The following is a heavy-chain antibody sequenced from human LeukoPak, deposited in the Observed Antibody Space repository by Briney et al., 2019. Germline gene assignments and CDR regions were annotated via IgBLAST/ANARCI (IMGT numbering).Heavy chain of an antibody. Sequence: SETLSLTCTVSGDSISDYYWVWIRQPPGKGLGWIGYIYFTGNAYYNPSLKSRVTFSLDTSKNQFSLKLTSVTAADTAVYYCARHPDTLIDALDIWGQGTMVTVSS. J-gene: IGHJ3*02. CDR1: GDSISDYY. CDR3: ARHPDTLIDALDI. CDR2: IYFTGNA. D-gene: IGHD2-15*01. V-gene: IGHV4-59*08.